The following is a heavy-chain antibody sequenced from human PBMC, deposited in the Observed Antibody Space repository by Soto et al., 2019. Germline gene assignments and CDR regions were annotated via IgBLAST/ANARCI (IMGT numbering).Heavy chain of an antibody. V-gene: IGHV1-18*01. D-gene: IGHD3-10*01. CDR3: ARVIIGGSGRGYYFDY. CDR1: GYTFTSYG. J-gene: IGHJ4*02. Sequence: ASVKVSCKASGYTFTSYGISWVRQAPGQGLEWMGWISAYNGNTNYAQKLQGRVTMTTDTSTSTAYMELKSLRSDDTAVYYCARVIIGGSGRGYYFDYWGQGTLVTVSS. CDR2: ISAYNGNT.